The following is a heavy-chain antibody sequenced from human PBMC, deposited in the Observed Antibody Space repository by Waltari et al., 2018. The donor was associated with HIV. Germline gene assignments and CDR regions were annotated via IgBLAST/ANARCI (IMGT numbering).Heavy chain of an antibody. J-gene: IGHJ1*01. CDR2: VNPNCKT. D-gene: IGHD2-15*01. Sequence: QLQLQQSGPGLVRPSETLFLTCSVSGASVSTSSSYWGWIRQSPGKGLVWIASVNPNCKTYKVPCVNTRAPVSVDTSNNQFSLRLTSVTAADTAVYYCTRHPAGFTSGWFLAGYFTSWGQGTQVVVSS. CDR1: GASVSTSSSY. CDR3: TRHPAGFTSGWFLAGYFTS. V-gene: IGHV4-39*01.